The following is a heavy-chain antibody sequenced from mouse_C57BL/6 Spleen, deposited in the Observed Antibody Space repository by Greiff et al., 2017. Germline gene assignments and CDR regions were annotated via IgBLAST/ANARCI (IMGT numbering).Heavy chain of an antibody. Sequence: VQLQQSGPGLVKPSQSLSLTCSVTGYSITSGYYWNWIRQFPGNKLEWMGYISYDGSNNYNPSLKNRISITRDTSKNQFFLKLNSVTTEDTATYYCARDHDYDGYFDYWGQGTTLTVSS. V-gene: IGHV3-6*01. CDR3: ARDHDYDGYFDY. J-gene: IGHJ2*01. CDR2: ISYDGSN. CDR1: GYSITSGYY. D-gene: IGHD2-4*01.